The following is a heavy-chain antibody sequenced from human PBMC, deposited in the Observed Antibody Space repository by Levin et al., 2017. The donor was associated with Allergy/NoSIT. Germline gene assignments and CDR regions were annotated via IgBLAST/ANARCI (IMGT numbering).Heavy chain of an antibody. J-gene: IGHJ4*02. D-gene: IGHD3-10*01. V-gene: IGHV3-23*01. CDR2: LSHSGITT. Sequence: GGSLRLSCEASGFTFSTYAMSWVRQAPGKGLEWVSTLSHSGITTYYADSVKGRFTISRDNSKSTLYLQMDSLRAGDTAVYYCAIGLRVLWFGELLSPYDHWGQGILVTVSS. CDR3: AIGLRVLWFGELLSPYDH. CDR1: GFTFSTYA.